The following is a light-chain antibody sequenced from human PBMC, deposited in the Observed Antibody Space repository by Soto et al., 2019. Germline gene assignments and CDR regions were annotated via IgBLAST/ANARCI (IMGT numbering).Light chain of an antibody. J-gene: IGKJ1*01. CDR1: EAVPANN. Sequence: IDLTQSPGTLSLSPGERVTLSCRASEAVPANNVAWYQQKAGQVPRLLMYTASMRATGIPERFSGRGSGTDFTLTISRLEPEDCAVYHCQQQGRALWTFGEGTKVEVK. CDR3: QQQGRALWT. CDR2: TAS. V-gene: IGKV3-20*01.